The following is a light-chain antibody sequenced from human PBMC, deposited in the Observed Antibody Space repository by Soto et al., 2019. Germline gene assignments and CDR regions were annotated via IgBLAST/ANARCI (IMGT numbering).Light chain of an antibody. Sequence: QSVLTQPPSASGTPGQRVIISCSGSSSNIGSNTVNWYQQIPGTAPKLLIYSYNQRPSGVPDRFSGSKSDTSASLAISGLQSEEEAEYYCAAWDDSLNGVLFGGGTKLTVL. V-gene: IGLV1-44*01. J-gene: IGLJ3*02. CDR2: SYN. CDR1: SSNIGSNT. CDR3: AAWDDSLNGVL.